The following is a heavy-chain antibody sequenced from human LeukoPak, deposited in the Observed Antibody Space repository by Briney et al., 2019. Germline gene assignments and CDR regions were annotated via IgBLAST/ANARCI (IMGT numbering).Heavy chain of an antibody. J-gene: IGHJ4*02. CDR3: ARDIGEWELLGGNYFDY. V-gene: IGHV4-59*12. CDR2: IYYSGST. Sequence: SETLSLTCTVSGGSISSYYWSWIRQPPGKGLEWIGYIYYSGSTNYNPSLKSRVTISVDTSKNQFSLKLSSVTAADTAVYYCARDIGEWELLGGNYFDYWGQRTLVTVSS. CDR1: GGSISSYY. D-gene: IGHD1-26*01.